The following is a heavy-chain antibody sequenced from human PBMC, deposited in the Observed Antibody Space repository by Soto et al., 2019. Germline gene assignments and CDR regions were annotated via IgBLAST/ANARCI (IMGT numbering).Heavy chain of an antibody. V-gene: IGHV1-3*01. CDR3: ARRPPYSGYDSSYYYYGMDV. CDR1: GYTFTSYS. CDR2: INAGNGNT. Sequence: GASMKVSCKASGYTFTSYSMHWVRHGPGQRLEWKGWINAGNGNTKYSQKFQGRVTITRDTSASTAYMELSSLRSEDTAVYYCARRPPYSGYDSSYYYYGMDVWGQGTTVTVSS. J-gene: IGHJ6*02. D-gene: IGHD5-12*01.